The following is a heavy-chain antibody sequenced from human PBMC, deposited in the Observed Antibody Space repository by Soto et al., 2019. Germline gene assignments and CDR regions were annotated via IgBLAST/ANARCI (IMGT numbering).Heavy chain of an antibody. Sequence: GGSLRLSCAASGFTFSSYAMHWVRQAPGKGLEWVAVISYDGSNKYYADSVKGRFTISRDNSKNTLYLQMNSLRAEDTAVYYCARGHVDTAMYFDYWGQGTLVTVSS. CDR3: ARGHVDTAMYFDY. V-gene: IGHV3-30-3*01. CDR2: ISYDGSNK. CDR1: GFTFSSYA. J-gene: IGHJ4*02. D-gene: IGHD5-18*01.